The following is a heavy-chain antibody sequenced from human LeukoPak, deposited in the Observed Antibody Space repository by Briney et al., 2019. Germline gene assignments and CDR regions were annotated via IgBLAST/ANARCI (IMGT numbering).Heavy chain of an antibody. CDR3: ARGLGDSSGYFDY. D-gene: IGHD3-22*01. V-gene: IGHV4-34*01. CDR2: INHSGST. CDR1: GGSFSGYY. J-gene: IGHJ4*02. Sequence: PSETLSLTCAVYGGSFSGYYWSWIRQPPGKGLEWIGEINHSGSTNYNPSLKSRVTISVDTSKNQFSLKLSSVTAADTAVYYCARGLGDSSGYFDYWGQGTLVTVSS.